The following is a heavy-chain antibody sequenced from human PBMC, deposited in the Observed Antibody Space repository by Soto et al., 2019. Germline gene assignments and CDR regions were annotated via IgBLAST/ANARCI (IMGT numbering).Heavy chain of an antibody. CDR1: GFSFSNYG. Sequence: EVQLLESGGGVVQPGGSLRLSCAASGFSFSNYGMTWVRQAPGKGREWVSVISSSGGSTYYADSVKGRFTISRDNSRTILYLAMNTLRAEDTAVYYCAKCSSTNCSKEFFQLGGQGTLVTVAS. V-gene: IGHV3-23*01. J-gene: IGHJ1*01. CDR2: ISSSGGST. CDR3: AKCSSTNCSKEFFQL. D-gene: IGHD7-27*01.